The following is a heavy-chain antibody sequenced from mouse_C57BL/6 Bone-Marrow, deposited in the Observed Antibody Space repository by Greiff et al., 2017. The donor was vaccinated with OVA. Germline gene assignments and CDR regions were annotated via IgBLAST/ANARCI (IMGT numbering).Heavy chain of an antibody. D-gene: IGHD2-5*01. V-gene: IGHV1-26*01. CDR3: ATAYYSILYAMDY. J-gene: IGHJ4*01. CDR1: GYTFTDYY. Sequence: EVQLQQSGPELVKPGASVKISCKASGYTFTDYYMNWVKQSHGKSLEWIGDINPNNGGTSYNQKFKGKATLTVDKSSSTAYMELRSLTSEDSAVYYCATAYYSILYAMDYWGQGTSVTASS. CDR2: INPNNGGT.